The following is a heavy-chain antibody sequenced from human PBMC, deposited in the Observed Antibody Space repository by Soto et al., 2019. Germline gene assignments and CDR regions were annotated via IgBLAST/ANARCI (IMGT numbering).Heavy chain of an antibody. CDR2: ISSSSSYI. Sequence: GGSLRLSCAASGFTFSSYSMNWVRQAPGKGLEWVSSISSSSSYIYYADSVKGRFTISRDNAKNSPYLQMNSLRAEDTAVYYCARDYVSVAGTIDAFDIWGQGTMVTVSS. CDR1: GFTFSSYS. V-gene: IGHV3-21*01. D-gene: IGHD6-19*01. J-gene: IGHJ3*02. CDR3: ARDYVSVAGTIDAFDI.